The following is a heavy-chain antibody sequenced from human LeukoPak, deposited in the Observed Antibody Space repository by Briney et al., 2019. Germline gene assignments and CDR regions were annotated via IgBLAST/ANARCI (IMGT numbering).Heavy chain of an antibody. CDR1: GGSFSGYY. V-gene: IGHV4-34*01. CDR3: ARSGYYEFWSVSY. CDR2: INHSGST. J-gene: IGHJ4*02. Sequence: PSETLSLTCAVYGGSFSGYYWSWIRQPPGKGLEWIGEINHSGSTNYNPPLKSRVTISVDTSKKQFSLKLSSVTAADTAVYYCARSGYYEFWSVSYWGQGTLVTVSS. D-gene: IGHD3-3*01.